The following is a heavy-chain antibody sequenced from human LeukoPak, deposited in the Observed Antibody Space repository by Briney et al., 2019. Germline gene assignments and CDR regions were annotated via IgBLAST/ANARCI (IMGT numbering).Heavy chain of an antibody. V-gene: IGHV4-34*01. D-gene: IGHD3-9*01. J-gene: IGHJ5*02. CDR3: GRMPDILTGLLIDDWFDP. CDR2: INHSGST. Sequence: SETLSLTCAVYGGSFSGYYWSWLRQPPGKGLEWIGEINHSGSTNYNPSLKSRVTISVDTSKNQFSLKLSSVTAADTAVYYCGRMPDILTGLLIDDWFDPWGQGTLVTVSS. CDR1: GGSFSGYY.